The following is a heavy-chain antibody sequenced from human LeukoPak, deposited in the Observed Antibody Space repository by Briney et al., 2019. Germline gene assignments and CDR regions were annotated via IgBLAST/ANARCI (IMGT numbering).Heavy chain of an antibody. CDR2: ISSSINTI. CDR1: GFTFSSYS. D-gene: IGHD2-2*01. V-gene: IGHV3-48*01. Sequence: GGSLRLSCAASGFTFSSYSMNWVRQAPGKGLEWVSYISSSINTIFYADSVKGRFTISRDNAKNSLYLQMNSLRAEDTAVYYCARAPDPRKVTVPAALYWGQGTLVTVSS. J-gene: IGHJ4*02. CDR3: ARAPDPRKVTVPAALY.